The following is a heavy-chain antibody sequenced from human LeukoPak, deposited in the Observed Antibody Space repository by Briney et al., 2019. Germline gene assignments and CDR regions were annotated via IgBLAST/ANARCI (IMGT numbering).Heavy chain of an antibody. D-gene: IGHD3-10*01. J-gene: IGHJ4*02. CDR1: GFTVSSNY. CDR2: IYAGGAT. V-gene: IGHV3-53*01. Sequence: GGSLRLSCSASGFTVSSNYMSWVRQAPGKGLEWVSVIYAGGATAYADSVKGRLIISRDNSKNTLYLQMNSLRAEDTALYYCAREGGDSMIQGVIADWGQGTLVTVSS. CDR3: AREGGDSMIQGVIAD.